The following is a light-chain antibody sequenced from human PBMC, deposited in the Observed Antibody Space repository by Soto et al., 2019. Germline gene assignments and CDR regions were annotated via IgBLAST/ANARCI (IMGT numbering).Light chain of an antibody. V-gene: IGKV3-15*01. CDR2: GAS. J-gene: IGKJ3*01. CDR3: QQYNQCPFT. CDR1: QSVSSN. Sequence: EIVMKQSPATLSVSPGERATLSCRASQSVSSNLAWYQQKPGQAPRLLIYGASTRATGIPARFSGSGSGTEFPLTITSLQSADFAVYFCQQYNQCPFTVGPGPKVDIE.